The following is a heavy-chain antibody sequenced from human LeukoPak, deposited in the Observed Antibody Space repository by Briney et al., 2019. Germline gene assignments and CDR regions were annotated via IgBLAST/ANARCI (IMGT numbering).Heavy chain of an antibody. CDR2: ITRNTEGGTT. CDR1: GFAFSYAW. CDR3: SEMASY. D-gene: IGHD5-24*01. J-gene: IGHJ4*02. Sequence: NPGGTLRLSCAASGFAFSYAWMTWVRQAPGKGLEWVGRITRNTEGGTTDYAAPVKGRFIISRDDSKNTLYLQMNSLKTEDTAVYYCSEMASYWGQGTLVTVSS. V-gene: IGHV3-15*01.